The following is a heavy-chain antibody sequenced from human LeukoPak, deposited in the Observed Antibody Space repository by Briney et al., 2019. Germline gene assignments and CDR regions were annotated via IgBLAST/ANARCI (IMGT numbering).Heavy chain of an antibody. CDR1: GFTFSSYG. CDR3: ANQLTYYYDSSGYYDADAFDI. CDR2: IRYDGSNK. Sequence: PGGSLRLSCAASGFTFSSYGMHWVRQAPGKGLEWVAFIRYDGSNKYYADSVKGRFTISRDNSKNTLYPQMNSLRAEDTAVYYCANQLTYYYDSSGYYDADAFDIWGQGTMVTVSS. D-gene: IGHD3-22*01. J-gene: IGHJ3*02. V-gene: IGHV3-30*02.